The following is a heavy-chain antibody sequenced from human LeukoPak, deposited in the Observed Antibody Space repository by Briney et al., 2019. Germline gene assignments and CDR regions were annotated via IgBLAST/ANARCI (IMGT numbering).Heavy chain of an antibody. J-gene: IGHJ4*02. CDR1: GFTFSNYT. CDR2: IKSKTDGGTT. V-gene: IGHV3-15*01. D-gene: IGHD2-2*01. Sequence: PGGSLRLSCAASGFTFSNYTMSWVRQAPGKGLEGVGRIKSKTDGGTTDYAAPVKGRFTISRDDSKNTLYLQMNSLKTEDTAVYYCTTGYCSRTSCYYFDYWGQGTLVTVSS. CDR3: TTGYCSRTSCYYFDY.